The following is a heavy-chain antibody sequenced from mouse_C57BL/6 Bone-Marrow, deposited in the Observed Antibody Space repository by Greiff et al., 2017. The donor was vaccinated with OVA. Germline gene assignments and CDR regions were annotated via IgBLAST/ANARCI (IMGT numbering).Heavy chain of an antibody. CDR3: ARSPFITTVEGDY. J-gene: IGHJ2*01. Sequence: QVQLQQPGAELVRPGSSVKLSCKASGYTFTSYWMDWVKQRPGQGLEWIGNIYPSDSETHYNQKFKDKATLTVDKSSSTAYMQLSSLTSEDSAVYYCARSPFITTVEGDYWGQGTTLTVSS. D-gene: IGHD1-1*01. CDR2: IYPSDSET. V-gene: IGHV1-61*01. CDR1: GYTFTSYW.